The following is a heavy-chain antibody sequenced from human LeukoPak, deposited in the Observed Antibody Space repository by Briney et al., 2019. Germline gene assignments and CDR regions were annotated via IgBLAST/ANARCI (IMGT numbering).Heavy chain of an antibody. CDR3: APRRVAADKGFDY. V-gene: IGHV1-2*02. Sequence: GASVKVSLKASGYTFTDYYIHWMRQAPGQGPGGMGWMNPTSGGTNYAQKFQGRVTMTRDTSITTAYMELSSLRSDDTAVYYCAPRRVAADKGFDYWGQGTLVTVSS. J-gene: IGHJ4*02. CDR1: GYTFTDYY. D-gene: IGHD6-19*01. CDR2: MNPTSGGT.